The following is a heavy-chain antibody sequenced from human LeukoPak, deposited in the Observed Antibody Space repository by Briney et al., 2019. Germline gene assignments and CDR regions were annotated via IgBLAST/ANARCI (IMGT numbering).Heavy chain of an antibody. CDR3: VKGTVVVPAALENWFDP. CDR1: GGSISSSSYY. J-gene: IGHJ5*02. D-gene: IGHD2-2*01. V-gene: IGHV4-39*01. CDR2: IYYSGST. Sequence: LETLSLTCTVYGGSISSSSYYWGWIRQPPGKGLEWIGSIYYSGSTYYNPSLKSRVTISVDTSKNQFSLKLSSVTAADTAVYYCVKGTVVVPAALENWFDPWGQGTLVTVSS.